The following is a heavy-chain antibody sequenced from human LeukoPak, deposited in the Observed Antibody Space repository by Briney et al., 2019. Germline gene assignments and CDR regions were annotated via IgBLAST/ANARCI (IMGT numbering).Heavy chain of an antibody. CDR2: IRYDGSNK. J-gene: IGHJ6*03. D-gene: IGHD3-10*01. CDR3: AKTGRDYYYYYYMDV. Sequence: PGGSLRLSCAASGFTFSSYGMHWFRQAPGKGLEWVAFIRYDGSNKYYAESVKGRFTISRDNSKNTLYLQMNSLRAEDTAVYYCAKTGRDYYYYYYMDVWGKGTTVTVSS. CDR1: GFTFSSYG. V-gene: IGHV3-30*02.